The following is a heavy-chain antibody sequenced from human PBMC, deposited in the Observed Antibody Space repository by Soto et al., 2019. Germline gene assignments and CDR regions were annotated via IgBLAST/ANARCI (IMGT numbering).Heavy chain of an antibody. CDR2: INAYNGNT. CDR1: GYTFTSYG. J-gene: IGHJ5*02. CDR3: ARVRPRVDP. Sequence: QVQLVQSGAEVKKPGASVKVSCKASGYTFTSYGISWVRQAPGQGLEGRGWINAYNGNTNYAQKLQGRVTMTTDTSTSTAYMALRSLRAAATAVYYCARVRPRVDPWGQGTLVTVSS. V-gene: IGHV1-18*01.